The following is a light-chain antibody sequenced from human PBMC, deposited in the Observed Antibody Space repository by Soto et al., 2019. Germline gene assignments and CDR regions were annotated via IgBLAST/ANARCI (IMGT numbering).Light chain of an antibody. V-gene: IGKV3-20*01. CDR3: QQYGSSPT. Sequence: EIVLTQSPGTLSLSPVERATLSCRASQSVSSSYLAWYQQKTGQAPRLLIYGASSRATGIPDRFSGSGSGTDFTLTISRLEPEDFAVYYCQQYGSSPTFGHGTKVEIK. J-gene: IGKJ1*01. CDR1: QSVSSSY. CDR2: GAS.